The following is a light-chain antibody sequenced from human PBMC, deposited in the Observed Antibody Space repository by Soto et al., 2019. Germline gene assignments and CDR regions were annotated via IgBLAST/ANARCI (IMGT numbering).Light chain of an antibody. Sequence: QAVLTQPASVSRSPGQSITISCTGTSSDVGNQNFVSWYQQHPGKAPKLMIYEVSKRPSGVSNRFSGSKSGNTASLTISGLQAEDETDYYCCSFTASGTFVFGGGTKLTVL. CDR1: SSDVGNQNF. V-gene: IGLV2-23*02. J-gene: IGLJ3*02. CDR3: CSFTASGTFV. CDR2: EVS.